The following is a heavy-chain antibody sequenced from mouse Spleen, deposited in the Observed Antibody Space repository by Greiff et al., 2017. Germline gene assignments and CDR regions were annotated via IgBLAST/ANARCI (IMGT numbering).Heavy chain of an antibody. CDR3: ARIPHITTVVADFDY. CDR1: GFTFSDYG. Sequence: EVMLVESGGGLVKPGGSLKLSCAASGFTFSDYGMHWVRQAPEKGLEWVAYISSGSSTIYYADTVKGRFTISRDNAKNTLFLQMTGLRSEDTAMYYCARIPHITTVVADFDYWGQGTTLTVSS. V-gene: IGHV5-17*01. CDR2: ISSGSSTI. J-gene: IGHJ2*01. D-gene: IGHD1-1*01.